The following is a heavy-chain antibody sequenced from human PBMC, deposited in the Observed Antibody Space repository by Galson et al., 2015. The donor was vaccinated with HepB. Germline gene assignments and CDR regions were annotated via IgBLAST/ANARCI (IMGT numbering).Heavy chain of an antibody. J-gene: IGHJ6*02. CDR1: GFNFNDYG. D-gene: IGHD3-3*01. Sequence: SLRLSCAASGFNFNDYGLHWVRQAPGKGLEWVSGISWNSASIGYADSVKGRFTTSRDNAKNSLYLQMNSLRTEDTALYYCAKDIGRYYDVWSGYGLTYYFGLDVWGQGTTGSVPS. V-gene: IGHV3-9*01. CDR2: ISWNSASI. CDR3: AKDIGRYYDVWSGYGLTYYFGLDV.